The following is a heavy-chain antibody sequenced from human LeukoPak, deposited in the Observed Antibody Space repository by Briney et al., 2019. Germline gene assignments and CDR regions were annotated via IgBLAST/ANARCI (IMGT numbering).Heavy chain of an antibody. Sequence: SETLSLTCAVDGGSFSGYYWGWISQPPGRGLEWIGEINHSGSTNYHPSLKSRVTISVDTSKNQFSLELSSVTAADTAVYYCARLYPAYYYYGMDVWGQGTTVTVSS. CDR3: ARLYPAYYYYGMDV. V-gene: IGHV4-34*01. CDR2: INHSGST. J-gene: IGHJ6*02. CDR1: GGSFSGYY.